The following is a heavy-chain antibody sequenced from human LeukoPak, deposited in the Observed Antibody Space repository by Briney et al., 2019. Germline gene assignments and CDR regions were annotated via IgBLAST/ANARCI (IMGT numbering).Heavy chain of an antibody. D-gene: IGHD6-6*01. V-gene: IGHV3-23*01. CDR1: GFTFGIYA. Sequence: GGSLRLSCGASGFTFGIYALSWVRQAPGRGREWVSAMSGDGGSTYYADSVKGRFTISRDNSENTLYLQVNSLRAEDTAVYYCAKDRGFTSSSVLDCWGQGTLVTVSS. CDR3: AKDRGFTSSSVLDC. CDR2: MSGDGGST. J-gene: IGHJ4*02.